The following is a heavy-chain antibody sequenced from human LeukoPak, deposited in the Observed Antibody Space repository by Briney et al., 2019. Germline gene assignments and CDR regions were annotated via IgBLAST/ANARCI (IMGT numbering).Heavy chain of an antibody. Sequence: SETLSLTCTVSGGSISSSSYYWGWIRQPPGKGLEWIGSIYYSGSTYYNPSLKSRVTISVDTSKNQFSLKLSSVTAADTAVYYCARGLLWFGELSAFFDYWGQGTLVTVSS. CDR3: ARGLLWFGELSAFFDY. CDR1: GGSISSSSYY. CDR2: IYYSGST. V-gene: IGHV4-39*07. D-gene: IGHD3-10*01. J-gene: IGHJ4*02.